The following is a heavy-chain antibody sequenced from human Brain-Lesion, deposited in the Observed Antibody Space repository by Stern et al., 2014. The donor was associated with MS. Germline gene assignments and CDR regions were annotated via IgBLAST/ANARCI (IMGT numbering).Heavy chain of an antibody. D-gene: IGHD2-2*01. CDR1: GYTFSSYD. J-gene: IGHJ4*02. CDR3: ARAVRNQLLSEY. Sequence: VQLVESGAEVKKPGASVKVSCKASGYTFSSYDITWVRQASGHGLEWKGWMNPYSGNTGYAQKFKGRVSMTSEPSISTVYMELTSLTSDDTAVYFCARAVRNQLLSEYWGQGTLVTVSS. CDR2: MNPYSGNT. V-gene: IGHV1-8*01.